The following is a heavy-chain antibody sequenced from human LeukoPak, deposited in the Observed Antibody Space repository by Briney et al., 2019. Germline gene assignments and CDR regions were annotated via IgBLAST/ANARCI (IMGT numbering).Heavy chain of an antibody. CDR2: IIPIFGTA. CDR3: ARDPEMATPGDY. CDR1: GGTFSSYA. V-gene: IGHV1-69*13. J-gene: IGHJ4*02. Sequence: SVKVSCKASGGTFSSYAISWVRQAPGQGLEWMGGIIPIFGTANYAQKFQGRVTITADESTSTAYMELSSLRSEDTAVYYCARDPEMATPGDYWGQGTLVTVSS. D-gene: IGHD5-24*01.